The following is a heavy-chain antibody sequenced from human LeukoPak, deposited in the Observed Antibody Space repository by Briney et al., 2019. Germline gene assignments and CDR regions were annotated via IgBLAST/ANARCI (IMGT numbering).Heavy chain of an antibody. CDR3: ARQEYYYDSSGSYFDY. CDR2: IYHSGST. V-gene: IGHV4-38-2*01. D-gene: IGHD3-22*01. CDR1: GYSISSGYY. Sequence: SETLSLTCAVSGYSISSGYYWGWIRQPPGKGLEWIGSIYHSGSTYYNPSLKCRVTISVDTSKNQFSLKLSSVTAADTAVYYCARQEYYYDSSGSYFDYWGQGTLVTVSS. J-gene: IGHJ4*02.